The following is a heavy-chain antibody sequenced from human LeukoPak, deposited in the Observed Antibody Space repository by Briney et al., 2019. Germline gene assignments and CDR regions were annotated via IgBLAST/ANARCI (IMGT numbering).Heavy chain of an antibody. D-gene: IGHD3-22*01. J-gene: IGHJ4*02. CDR1: GGSISSGDYY. Sequence: SQTLSLTCTVSGGSISSGDYYWSWIRQPPGKGLEWIGYIYYSGSTYYNPSLKSRVTISVDTSKNQFSLKLSSVTAADTAVYYCAREGEHYYDSSDYTTDHYYFDYWGQGTLVTVSS. CDR3: AREGEHYYDSSDYTTDHYYFDY. CDR2: IYYSGST. V-gene: IGHV4-30-4*01.